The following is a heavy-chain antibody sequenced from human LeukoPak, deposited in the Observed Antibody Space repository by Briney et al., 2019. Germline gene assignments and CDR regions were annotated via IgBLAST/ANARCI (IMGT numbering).Heavy chain of an antibody. V-gene: IGHV1-2*02. D-gene: IGHD5-18*01. CDR1: GYTFTGYY. J-gene: IGHJ6*02. Sequence: ASVKVSCKASGYTFTGYYMHWVRQAPGQGLEWMGWINPNSGGTNYAQKFQGRVTMTRDTSISIAYMELSRLRSDDTAVYYCASSTAMDYYYGMDVWGQGTTVTVSS. CDR2: INPNSGGT. CDR3: ASSTAMDYYYGMDV.